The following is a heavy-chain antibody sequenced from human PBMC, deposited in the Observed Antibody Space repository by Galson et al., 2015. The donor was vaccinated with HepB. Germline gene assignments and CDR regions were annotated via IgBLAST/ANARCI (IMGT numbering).Heavy chain of an antibody. CDR2: IYPGDSDT. CDR1: GYSFTSYW. D-gene: IGHD3-16*02. V-gene: IGHV5-51*01. Sequence: QSGAEVKKPGESLKISCKGSGYSFTSYWIGWVRQMPGKGLEWTGIIYPGDSDTRYSPSFQGQVTISADKSISTAYLQWSSLKASDTAMYYCARLQHDYAWGSYRPSGFDYWGQGTLVTVSS. J-gene: IGHJ4*02. CDR3: ARLQHDYAWGSYRPSGFDY.